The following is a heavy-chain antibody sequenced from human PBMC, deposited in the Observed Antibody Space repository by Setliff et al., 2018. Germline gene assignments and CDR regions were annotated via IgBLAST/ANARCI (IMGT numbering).Heavy chain of an antibody. J-gene: IGHJ4*02. Sequence: PSETLSLTCTVSGLSISTGYYWGWIRQPPGKGLEWIGSIYHSGSTYYNPSLKSRVTISVDTSKNQFSLRLSSVTAADTAVYYCARVLSSGWEGDYWGQGTLVTVSS. CDR3: ARVLSSGWEGDY. V-gene: IGHV4-38-2*02. CDR2: IYHSGST. D-gene: IGHD6-19*01. CDR1: GLSISTGYY.